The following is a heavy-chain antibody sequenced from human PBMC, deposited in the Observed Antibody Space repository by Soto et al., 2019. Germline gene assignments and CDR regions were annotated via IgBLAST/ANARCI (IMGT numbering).Heavy chain of an antibody. Sequence: SETLSLTCSVSGVSISNTSYYWGWIRQPPGKGLEWVGTIYFSGSTFYNPSLKSRVTISIDTSKNQFSLRLSSVTAADTAVYYCARVVVAATFNYYYYGMDVWGQGTTVTVSS. CDR1: GVSISNTSYY. D-gene: IGHD2-15*01. CDR2: IYFSGST. J-gene: IGHJ6*02. V-gene: IGHV4-39*01. CDR3: ARVVVAATFNYYYYGMDV.